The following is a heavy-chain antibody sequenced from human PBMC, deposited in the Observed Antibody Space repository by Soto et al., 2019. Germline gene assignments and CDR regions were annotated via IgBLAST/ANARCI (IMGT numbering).Heavy chain of an antibody. CDR2: IYYSGST. D-gene: IGHD5-12*01. CDR3: ARGVATIGP. J-gene: IGHJ5*02. V-gene: IGHV4-59*01. CDR1: GDSISSYY. Sequence: QVQLQESGPRLVKPSETLSLTCTVSGDSISSYYWSWIRQPPGKGLEWIGYIYYSGSTPSNPSLKIRATISVDTPKNQFSLKLTSGTAADTAVYYCARGVATIGPWGQGTLVTVAS.